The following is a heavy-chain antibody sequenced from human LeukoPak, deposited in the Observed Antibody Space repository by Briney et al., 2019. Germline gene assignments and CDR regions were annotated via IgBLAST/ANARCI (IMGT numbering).Heavy chain of an antibody. CDR1: GFTFSGSD. J-gene: IGHJ4*02. Sequence: GGSLRLSCAASGFTFSGSDMHWVRQASGKGLEWVGRIRNKANSYATAYAASVKGRFTISRDESKNTAYLQMNSLKTEDTALYYCTTLDFDYWGQGTLVTVSS. V-gene: IGHV3-73*01. CDR3: TTLDFDY. CDR2: IRNKANSYAT.